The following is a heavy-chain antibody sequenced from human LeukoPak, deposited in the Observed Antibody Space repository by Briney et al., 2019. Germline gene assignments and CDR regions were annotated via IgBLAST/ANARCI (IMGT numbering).Heavy chain of an antibody. CDR2: ISSSSTYI. V-gene: IGHV3-21*01. CDR1: GFTFSSYN. J-gene: IGHJ4*02. Sequence: GGSLRLSCAASGFTFSSYNINWVRQAPGKGLEWVSSISSSSTYIYYADSVKGRFTISRDNAKNSLYLQMNSLRAEDTAVYYCAREKGVGAIRNYFDYWGQGTLVTVSS. D-gene: IGHD1-26*01. CDR3: AREKGVGAIRNYFDY.